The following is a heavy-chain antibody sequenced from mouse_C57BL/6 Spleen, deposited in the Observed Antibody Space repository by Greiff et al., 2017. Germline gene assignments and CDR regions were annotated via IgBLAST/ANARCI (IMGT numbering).Heavy chain of an antibody. D-gene: IGHD1-1*01. Sequence: VQLQQSVAELVRPGASVKLSCTASGFNFKNTYMHWVKQRPEQGLEWIGRIDPANGNTKYAQKFQGKATITADTSSNTAYLQLSSLTSEDTAIYYCAAGSSYGYFGVWGTVTTVTVSS. CDR2: IDPANGNT. CDR1: GFNFKNTY. J-gene: IGHJ1*03. CDR3: AAGSSYGYFGV. V-gene: IGHV14-3*01.